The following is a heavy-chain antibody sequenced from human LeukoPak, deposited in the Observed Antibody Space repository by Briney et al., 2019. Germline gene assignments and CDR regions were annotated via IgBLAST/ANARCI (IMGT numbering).Heavy chain of an antibody. D-gene: IGHD3-10*01. CDR2: ISSSSSTI. Sequence: QSGGSLRLSCAASGFTFSSYSMNWVRQAPGKGLEWVSYISSSSSTIYYADSVKGRFTISRDNAKNSLYLQMNSLRAEDTAVYYCARDRNRRLASHVWFGESGHALDIWGQGTMVTVSS. V-gene: IGHV3-48*01. CDR1: GFTFSSYS. CDR3: ARDRNRRLASHVWFGESGHALDI. J-gene: IGHJ3*02.